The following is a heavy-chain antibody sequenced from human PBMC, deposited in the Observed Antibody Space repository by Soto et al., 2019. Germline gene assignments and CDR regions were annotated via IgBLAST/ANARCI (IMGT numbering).Heavy chain of an antibody. CDR2: ISAYNGNT. V-gene: IGHV1-18*04. Sequence: GPGVKASLKDSGCTFTSYGIRWVRQAPGQGSEWMGWISAYNGNTNYAQKLQGRVTMTTDTSTSTAYMELRSLRSDDTAVYYRARHQCYYDSSGYYCPPYYFYYWGQGTLVTVSS. CDR1: GCTFTSYG. J-gene: IGHJ4*02. CDR3: ARHQCYYDSSGYYCPPYYFYY. D-gene: IGHD3-22*01.